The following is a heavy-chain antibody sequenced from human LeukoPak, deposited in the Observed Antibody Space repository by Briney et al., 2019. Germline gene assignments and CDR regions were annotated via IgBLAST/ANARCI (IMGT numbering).Heavy chain of an antibody. Sequence: SETLSLTCTVSGGPISSYYWSWIRQPPGKGLEWIGYIYYSGSTNYNPSLKSRVTISVDTSKNQFSLKLSSVTAADTAVYYCARDAVARRFDPWGQGTLVTVSS. J-gene: IGHJ5*02. V-gene: IGHV4-59*01. CDR1: GGPISSYY. CDR2: IYYSGST. D-gene: IGHD5-12*01. CDR3: ARDAVARRFDP.